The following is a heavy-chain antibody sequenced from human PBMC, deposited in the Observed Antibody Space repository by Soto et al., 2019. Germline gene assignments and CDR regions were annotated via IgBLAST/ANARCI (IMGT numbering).Heavy chain of an antibody. D-gene: IGHD3-10*01. Sequence: ASVKVSCKASGNTFASHGFSWVRQAPGQGLEWMGWISGFNGQTNYALKFQGRVTLTTDTSTSTAYMELRSLRSNDTAVYFCARVDPRGVAVVRDYWGQGTLVTVSS. V-gene: IGHV1-18*01. CDR3: ARVDPRGVAVVRDY. J-gene: IGHJ4*02. CDR2: ISGFNGQT. CDR1: GNTFASHG.